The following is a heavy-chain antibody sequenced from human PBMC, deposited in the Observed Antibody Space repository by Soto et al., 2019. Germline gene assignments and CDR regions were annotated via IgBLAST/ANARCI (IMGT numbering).Heavy chain of an antibody. D-gene: IGHD4-17*01. V-gene: IGHV3-11*04. CDR3: AKEVRANLDDYGDYDWFDP. CDR2: LSRSGNTI. Sequence: QVQLVESGGGLVQPGGSLRLSCAASGFTFGDYEMSWIRQAAGKGPEWVSFLSRSGNTIYYADSVKGRFTVSRDNSKNTLYLQMNGLRAEDTAFYYCAKEVRANLDDYGDYDWFDPWGQGTLVIVSS. CDR1: GFTFGDYE. J-gene: IGHJ5*02.